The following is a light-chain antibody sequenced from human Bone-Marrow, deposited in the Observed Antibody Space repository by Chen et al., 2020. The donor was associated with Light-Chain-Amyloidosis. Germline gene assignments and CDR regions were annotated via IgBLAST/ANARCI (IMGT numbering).Light chain of an antibody. J-gene: IGLJ2*01. Sequence: SYEVTQAPSVSVSPGQTASITCSGDQLGNKYVSWYQQRPGQSPTLIIYEDHRRPSGVPERFSGSNSGNTATLTISGTQATDESDYYCQAWGGDIVVFGWGTKLTVL. CDR1: QLGNKY. CDR3: QAWGGDIVV. V-gene: IGLV3-1*01. CDR2: EDH.